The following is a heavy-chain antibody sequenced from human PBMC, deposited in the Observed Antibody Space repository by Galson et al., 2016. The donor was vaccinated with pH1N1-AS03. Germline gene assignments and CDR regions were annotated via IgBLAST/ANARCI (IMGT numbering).Heavy chain of an antibody. CDR3: ARDGGSGGLYYFEY. CDR1: GFTFSRYS. CDR2: ISNDSTTM. J-gene: IGHJ4*02. D-gene: IGHD2-15*01. Sequence: SLRLSCAASGFTFSRYSMNWVRQAPGKGLEWVSYISNDSTTMYYAESVRGRFTISRDNARDSLHLQMNSLRDEDTAIYYCARDGGSGGLYYFEYWGQGALVTVSS. V-gene: IGHV3-48*02.